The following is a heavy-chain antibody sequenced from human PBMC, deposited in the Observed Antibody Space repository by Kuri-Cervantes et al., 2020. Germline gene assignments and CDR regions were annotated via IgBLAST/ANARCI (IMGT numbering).Heavy chain of an antibody. Sequence: GESLKISCAASGFTFSDYGMHWVRQAPGKGLEWVAVIWFDGSNKYYADSVKGRLTISRDNSMSMLYLQMNSLRAEDTAVYYCARDYRGSYTGAHYWGQGTLVTVSS. CDR3: ARDYRGSYTGAHY. D-gene: IGHD1-26*01. V-gene: IGHV3-33*01. CDR1: GFTFSDYG. CDR2: IWFDGSNK. J-gene: IGHJ4*02.